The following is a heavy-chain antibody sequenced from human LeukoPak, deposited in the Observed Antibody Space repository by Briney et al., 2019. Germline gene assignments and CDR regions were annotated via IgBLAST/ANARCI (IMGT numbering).Heavy chain of an antibody. J-gene: IGHJ5*02. CDR3: ASLMITFGGVITHP. Sequence: ASVKVSCKASGGTFSSYAISWVRQAPGQGLEWMGRINPNSGGTNYARKFQGRVTMTRDTSISTAYMELSRLRSDDTAVYYCASLMITFGGVITHPWGQGTLVTVSS. CDR1: GGTFSSYA. V-gene: IGHV1-2*06. CDR2: INPNSGGT. D-gene: IGHD3-16*02.